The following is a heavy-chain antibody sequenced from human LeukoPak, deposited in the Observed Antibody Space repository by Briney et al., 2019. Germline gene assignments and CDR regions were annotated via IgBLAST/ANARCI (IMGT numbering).Heavy chain of an antibody. CDR3: AKAVTGIVVVVAAYLAPFDY. CDR2: IRYDGSNK. CDR1: GFTFSSYG. D-gene: IGHD2-15*01. V-gene: IGHV3-30*02. Sequence: AGGSLRLSCAASGFTFSSYGMHWVRQAPGKGLEWVAFIRYDGSNKYYADSVKGRFTISRDNSKNTLYLQMNSLRAEDTAVYYCAKAVTGIVVVVAAYLAPFDYWGQGTLVTVSS. J-gene: IGHJ4*02.